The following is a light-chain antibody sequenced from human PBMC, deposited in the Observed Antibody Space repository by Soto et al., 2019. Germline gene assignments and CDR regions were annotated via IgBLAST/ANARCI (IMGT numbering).Light chain of an antibody. CDR3: KQYNSYST. CDR2: AAS. Sequence: IQMTQSPSSLSASVGDRVTITCRASQSISSYLNWYQQKPGKAPKILIYAASSLQSGVPSRFSGSGSGTEFTLTIRSLQPDDFATYYCKQYNSYSTCGQGTKVDIK. CDR1: QSISSY. V-gene: IGKV1-39*01. J-gene: IGKJ1*01.